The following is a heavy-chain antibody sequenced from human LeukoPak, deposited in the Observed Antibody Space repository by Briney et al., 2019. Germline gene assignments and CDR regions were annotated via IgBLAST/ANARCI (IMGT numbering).Heavy chain of an antibody. V-gene: IGHV4-34*01. J-gene: IGHJ4*02. D-gene: IGHD6-13*01. Sequence: PSETLSLTCAVSGGSISSYYWSWIRQPPGKGLEWIGEINHSGSTNYNPSLKSRVTISVDTSKNQFSLKLSSVTAADTAMYYCARGGYSSSWYYFDYWGQGTLVTVSS. CDR3: ARGGYSSSWYYFDY. CDR2: INHSGST. CDR1: GGSISSYY.